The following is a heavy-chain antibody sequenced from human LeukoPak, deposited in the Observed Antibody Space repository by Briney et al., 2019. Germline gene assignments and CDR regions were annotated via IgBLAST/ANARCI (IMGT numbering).Heavy chain of an antibody. CDR1: GDTFTGYY. CDR3: ARDPGFVLLWFGELPWFDP. CDR2: INPNSGGT. V-gene: IGHV1-2*02. D-gene: IGHD3-10*01. J-gene: IGHJ5*02. Sequence: ASVKVSCKASGDTFTGYYMHWVRQAPGQGLEWMGWINPNSGGTNYAQKFQGRVTMTRDTSISTAYMELSRLRSDDTAVYYCARDPGFVLLWFGELPWFDPWGQGTLVTVSS.